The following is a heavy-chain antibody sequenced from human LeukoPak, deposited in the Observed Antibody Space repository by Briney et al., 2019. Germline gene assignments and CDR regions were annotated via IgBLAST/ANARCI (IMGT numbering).Heavy chain of an antibody. CDR2: INSDGSST. CDR1: GFTFSSYW. V-gene: IGHV3-74*01. Sequence: PGGSLRLSCAASGFTFSSYWMHWVRQAPGKGLVWVSRINSDGSSTIYADSVKGRFTISRDNAKNTLYLQMNSLRAEDTAVYYCARDSSRDASYYYGSGRSDYYYMDVWGKGTTVTISS. J-gene: IGHJ6*03. CDR3: ARDSSRDASYYYGSGRSDYYYMDV. D-gene: IGHD3-10*01.